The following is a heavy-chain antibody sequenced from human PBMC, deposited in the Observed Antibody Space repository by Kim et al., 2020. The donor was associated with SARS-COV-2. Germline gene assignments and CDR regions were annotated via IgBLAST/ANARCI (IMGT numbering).Heavy chain of an antibody. Sequence: GGSLRLSCAASGFTFSSYAMHWVRQAPGKGLEWVAVISYDGSNKYYADSVKGRFTISRDNSKNTLYLQMNRLRAEDTAVYYCARQYCSSTSCYHYYYYG. CDR3: ARQYCSSTSCYHYYYYG. CDR2: ISYDGSNK. CDR1: GFTFSSYA. J-gene: IGHJ6*01. V-gene: IGHV3-30-3*01. D-gene: IGHD2-2*01.